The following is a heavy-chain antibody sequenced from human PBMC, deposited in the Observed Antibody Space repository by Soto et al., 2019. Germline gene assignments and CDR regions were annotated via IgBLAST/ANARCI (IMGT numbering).Heavy chain of an antibody. CDR2: INAGNGNT. CDR1: GYTFTSYA. V-gene: IGHV1-3*05. CDR3: ARSIVVVTALDY. J-gene: IGHJ4*02. Sequence: QVQLVQSGAEEKKPGASVKVSCKASGYTFTSYAMHWVRQAPGQRLEWMGWINAGNGNTKYSQKFKGRVTITRETSASTAYMELSSLRSDDTAVYYCARSIVVVTALDYWGQGTLVTVSS. D-gene: IGHD2-21*02.